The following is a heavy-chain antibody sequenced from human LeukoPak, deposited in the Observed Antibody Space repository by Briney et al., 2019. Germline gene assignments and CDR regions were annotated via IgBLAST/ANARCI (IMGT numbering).Heavy chain of an antibody. CDR2: INHSGST. J-gene: IGHJ5*02. D-gene: IGHD6-13*01. V-gene: IGHV4-34*01. CDR1: GGSFSGYY. CDR3: ARRGYSSSWGVYRWFDP. Sequence: SETLSLTCAVYGGSFSGYYWSWIRQPPGKGLEWIGEINHSGSTNYNPSLKSRVTISVDTSKNQFSLKLSSVTAADTAVYYCARRGYSSSWGVYRWFDPWGQGTLVTVSS.